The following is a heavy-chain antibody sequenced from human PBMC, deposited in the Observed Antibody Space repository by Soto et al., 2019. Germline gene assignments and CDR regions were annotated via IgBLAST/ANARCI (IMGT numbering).Heavy chain of an antibody. CDR2: VFDIVNT. D-gene: IGHD2-21*02. J-gene: IGHJ5*02. CDR3: ARFYCASVCRFDH. CDR1: GDSIGTYF. V-gene: IGHV4-59*01. Sequence: PSETLSLTCTVSGDSIGTYFWAWVRQPPGKGLEWIGYVFDIVNTNYNPTLKSRVTISVDTSKNHFSLELSSVTAADTALYYCARFYCASVCRFDHWGRGALITVSS.